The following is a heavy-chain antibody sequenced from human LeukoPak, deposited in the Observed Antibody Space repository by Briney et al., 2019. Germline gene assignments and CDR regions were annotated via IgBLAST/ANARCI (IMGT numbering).Heavy chain of an antibody. CDR2: IYYSGST. J-gene: IGHJ6*04. Sequence: SETLSLTCTVSGGSLSSYYWSWLRQPPWKGLEWIGHIYYSGSTNYNPSITSRVTISVDTSKNQFSLKLSSVTAADTAVHYCARGHQLLTYYYYYDMDVWGKGTTVTVSS. CDR1: GGSLSSYY. D-gene: IGHD2-2*01. CDR3: ARGHQLLTYYYYYDMDV. V-gene: IGHV4-59*01.